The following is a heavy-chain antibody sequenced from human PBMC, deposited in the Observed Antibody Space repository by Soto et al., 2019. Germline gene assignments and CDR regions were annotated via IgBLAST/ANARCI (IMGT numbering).Heavy chain of an antibody. D-gene: IGHD3-3*01. V-gene: IGHV3-11*01. J-gene: IGHJ4*02. CDR2: ISSSGSTI. Sequence: GGSLRLSCAASGFTFSDYYMSWIRQAPGKGLEWVSYISSSGSTIYYADSVKGRFTISRDNAKNSLYLQMNSLRAEDTAVYYCARRRWSGYLQGSYFDYWGQGTLVTVSS. CDR3: ARRRWSGYLQGSYFDY. CDR1: GFTFSDYY.